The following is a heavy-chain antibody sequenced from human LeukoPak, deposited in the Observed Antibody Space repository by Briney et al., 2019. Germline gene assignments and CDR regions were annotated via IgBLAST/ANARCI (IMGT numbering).Heavy chain of an antibody. J-gene: IGHJ4*02. CDR1: GYTFSSYG. CDR2: ISSSSSYI. D-gene: IGHD3-3*01. CDR3: AHSILGAQHY. Sequence: GGSLRLSCAASGYTFSSYGMHWVRQAPGKGLEWVSSISSSSSYIYYADSVKGRFTISRDNAKNSLYLQMNSLRAEDTAVYYCAHSILGAQHYWGQGTLVTVSS. V-gene: IGHV3-21*01.